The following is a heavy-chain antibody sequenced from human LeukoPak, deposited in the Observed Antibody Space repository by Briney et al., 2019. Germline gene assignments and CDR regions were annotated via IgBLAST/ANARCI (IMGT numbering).Heavy chain of an antibody. CDR3: ARVLERFLEWYTTTYNWFDP. J-gene: IGHJ5*02. Sequence: SETLSLTCAVYGGCFSGYYWSWIRQPPGKGLEWIGEINHSGSTNYNPSLKSRVTISVDTSKNQFSLKLSSVTAADTAVYYCARVLERFLEWYTTTYNWFDPWGQGTLVTVSS. CDR2: INHSGST. V-gene: IGHV4-34*01. D-gene: IGHD3-3*01. CDR1: GGCFSGYY.